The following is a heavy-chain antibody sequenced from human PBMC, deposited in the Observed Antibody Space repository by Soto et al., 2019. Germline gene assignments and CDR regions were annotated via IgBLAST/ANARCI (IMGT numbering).Heavy chain of an antibody. CDR1: GFTFSSYA. CDR2: ISGSGGST. Sequence: GGSLRLSCAASGFTFSSYAMSWVRQAPGKGLEWVSAISGSGGSTYYADSVKGRFTISRDNSKNTLYLQMNSLRAEDTAVYYCAKVPPARYSSSWHQNWFDPWGQGTLVTVSS. J-gene: IGHJ5*02. D-gene: IGHD6-13*01. CDR3: AKVPPARYSSSWHQNWFDP. V-gene: IGHV3-23*01.